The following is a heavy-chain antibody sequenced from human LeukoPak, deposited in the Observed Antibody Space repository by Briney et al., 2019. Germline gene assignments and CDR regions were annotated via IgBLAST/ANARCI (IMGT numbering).Heavy chain of an antibody. CDR2: IYYSGST. D-gene: IGHD6-19*01. Sequence: SEILSLTCTVSGGSISSSSYYWGWIRQPPGKGLEWIGSIYYSGSTYYNPSLKSRVTISVDTSKNQFSLKLSSVTAADTAVYYCARGQIAVAARWVDCWGQGTLVTVSS. CDR3: ARGQIAVAARWVDC. CDR1: GGSISSSSYY. J-gene: IGHJ5*01. V-gene: IGHV4-39*01.